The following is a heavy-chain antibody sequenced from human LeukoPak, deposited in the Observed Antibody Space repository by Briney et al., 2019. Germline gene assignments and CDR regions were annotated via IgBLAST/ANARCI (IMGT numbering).Heavy chain of an antibody. CDR2: IYYSGNT. V-gene: IGHV4-39*01. J-gene: IGHJ4*02. Sequence: SETLSLTCSVAGGSISSSNYYWGWLRQPPGKGLEWIVSIYYSGNTYYYPSLKSRATISIGTSKNQFSLKLSSVTAADTAVYYCARRFGDILTGYYFDYWGQGILVTVSS. CDR3: ARRFGDILTGYYFDY. D-gene: IGHD3-9*01. CDR1: GGSISSSNYY.